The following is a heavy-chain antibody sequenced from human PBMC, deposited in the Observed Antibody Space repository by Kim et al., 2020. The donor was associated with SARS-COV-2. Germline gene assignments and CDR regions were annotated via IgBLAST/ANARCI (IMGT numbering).Heavy chain of an antibody. Sequence: SETLSLTCAVYGGSFSGYYWSWIRQPPGKGLEWIGEFNHSGSTNYNPSLKSRVTISVDTSKNQFSLKLSSVTAADTAVYYCARGNIVVIGHNWFDPWGQGTLVTVSS. CDR2: FNHSGST. D-gene: IGHD2-2*01. V-gene: IGHV4-34*01. CDR1: GGSFSGYY. CDR3: ARGNIVVIGHNWFDP. J-gene: IGHJ5*02.